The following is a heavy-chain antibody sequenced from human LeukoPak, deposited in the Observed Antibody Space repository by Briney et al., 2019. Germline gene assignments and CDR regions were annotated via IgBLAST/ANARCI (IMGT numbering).Heavy chain of an antibody. J-gene: IGHJ6*04. V-gene: IGHV1-2*04. CDR3: AVISGYSNGNLNYYGMDV. D-gene: IGHD6-19*01. Sequence: ASVKVSCKASGYTFTGYYMHWVRQAPGQGLEWMGWINPNSGGTNYAQKFQGWVTMTRDTSISTAYMELSRLRSDDTAVYYCAVISGYSNGNLNYYGMDVWGKGTTVTVSS. CDR1: GYTFTGYY. CDR2: INPNSGGT.